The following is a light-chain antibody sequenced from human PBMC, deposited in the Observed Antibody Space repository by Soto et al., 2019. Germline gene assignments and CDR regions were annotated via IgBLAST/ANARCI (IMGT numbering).Light chain of an antibody. CDR3: QQLNTYPLT. CDR2: TAS. J-gene: IGKJ4*01. CDR1: QGINSY. Sequence: DIQLTQSPSFLSASVGDRVTITCRASQGINSYLAWYQQEPGKAPKLLIYTASTLQSGVPSRFSGSGFGTEFTLTISSLQPEDFATYYCQQLNTYPLTFGGGTKVEIK. V-gene: IGKV1-9*01.